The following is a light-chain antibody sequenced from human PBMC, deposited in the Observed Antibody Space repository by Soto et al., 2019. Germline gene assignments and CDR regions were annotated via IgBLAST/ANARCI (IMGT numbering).Light chain of an antibody. V-gene: IGKV3-20*01. CDR1: QSVRSSY. J-gene: IGKJ1*01. CDR2: AAS. CDR3: QQYGSSPRT. Sequence: EIVLTQSPYTLSWSAGESATLSCWASQSVRSSYLAWYQQTHGQTPRLLIYAASSRATGIPDRFSGSGYGTDFSLTISRLEPEDFAVYYCQQYGSSPRTFGQGTKVDIK.